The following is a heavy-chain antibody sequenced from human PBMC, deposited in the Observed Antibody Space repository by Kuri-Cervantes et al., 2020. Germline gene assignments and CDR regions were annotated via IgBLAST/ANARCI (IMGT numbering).Heavy chain of an antibody. Sequence: SETLSLTCTVSGGSISSSSYYWDWIRQPPGKGLEWIGSIYYSGSTYYNPSLKSRVTISVDTSKNQFSLKLSSVTAADTAVYYCARGMAAAGNFDYWGQGTLVTVSS. CDR1: GGSISSSSYY. V-gene: IGHV4-39*07. J-gene: IGHJ4*02. D-gene: IGHD6-13*01. CDR3: ARGMAAAGNFDY. CDR2: IYYSGST.